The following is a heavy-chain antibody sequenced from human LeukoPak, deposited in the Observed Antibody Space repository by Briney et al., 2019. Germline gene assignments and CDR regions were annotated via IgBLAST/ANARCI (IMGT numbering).Heavy chain of an antibody. Sequence: SETLSFTCTVSGVSISGHYWSWIRQPPGKGLEWIGYRHYSGKTYYSSSLRSRVTISVDTSKNHFSLKLTYMIAADTAVYYCVRLLDNDSSGDPDTFDMWGQGTMVTVSS. D-gene: IGHD3-22*01. V-gene: IGHV4-59*11. CDR1: GVSISGHY. CDR3: VRLLDNDSSGDPDTFDM. J-gene: IGHJ3*02. CDR2: RHYSGKT.